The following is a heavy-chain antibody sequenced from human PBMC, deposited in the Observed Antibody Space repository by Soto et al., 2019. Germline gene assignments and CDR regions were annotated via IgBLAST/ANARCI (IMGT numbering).Heavy chain of an antibody. D-gene: IGHD3-10*01. V-gene: IGHV4-31*03. CDR1: GGSINSGGYY. CDR2: IYYSGST. CDR3: ARDPSGSGSYFDY. Sequence: QVQLQESGPGPVKPSQTLSLTCTVSGGSINSGGYYWSWIRQHPGKGLEWIGYIYYSGSTYYNPSLKSRVTISVDTSKNQFSLKLSSVTAADTAVYYCARDPSGSGSYFDYWGQGTLVTVSS. J-gene: IGHJ4*02.